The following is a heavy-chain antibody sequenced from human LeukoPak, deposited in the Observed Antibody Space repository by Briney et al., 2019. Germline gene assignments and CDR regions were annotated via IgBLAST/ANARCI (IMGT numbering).Heavy chain of an antibody. D-gene: IGHD6-19*01. Sequence: SETLSLTCAVSGGSISSYYWGWIRQPPGKWLEWIGSIYYSGSTYYNPSLKSRVTISVDTSKNQVSLRLSSVTAADTSVYYCARHSSGWSTNRVWFDPWGQGTLVTVSS. CDR3: ARHSSGWSTNRVWFDP. CDR1: GGSISSYY. V-gene: IGHV4-39*01. CDR2: IYYSGST. J-gene: IGHJ5*02.